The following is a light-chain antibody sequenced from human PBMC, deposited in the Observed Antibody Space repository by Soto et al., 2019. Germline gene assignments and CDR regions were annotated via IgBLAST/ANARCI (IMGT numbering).Light chain of an antibody. CDR2: GSS. V-gene: IGKV3-20*01. Sequence: EIVLTQSPGTLSLSPGERATLSCRASQSVSNSYLAWYQQKPGQAPRLLIYGSSSRATGIPDRFSGSGSGTDFTLTISRLEPEDFAVYYCQQYGGSPRTFGQGTQVDI. J-gene: IGKJ1*01. CDR3: QQYGGSPRT. CDR1: QSVSNSY.